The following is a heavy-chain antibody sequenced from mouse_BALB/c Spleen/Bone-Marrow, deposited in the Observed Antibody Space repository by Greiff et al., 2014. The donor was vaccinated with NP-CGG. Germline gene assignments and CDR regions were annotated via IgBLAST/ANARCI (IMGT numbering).Heavy chain of an antibody. Sequence: VQLVESGAELVKPGAPVKLSCQASGYTFTDYWLTWVNHRPGRGLEWIGRIDPSDSETHYNQKFKDKATLTVDKSSTTAHIQLSNLTSEDSAVYYCARTAYWGQGTLVTVSA. J-gene: IGHJ3*01. CDR3: ARTAY. CDR1: GYTFTDYW. CDR2: IDPSDSET. V-gene: IGHV1-69*02.